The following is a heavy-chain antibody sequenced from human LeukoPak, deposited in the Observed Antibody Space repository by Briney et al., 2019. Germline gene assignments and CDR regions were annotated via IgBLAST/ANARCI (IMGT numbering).Heavy chain of an antibody. V-gene: IGHV4-39*01. J-gene: IGHJ4*02. CDR1: GGSISSSSYY. D-gene: IGHD3/OR15-3a*01. CDR2: IYYSGST. CDR3: ARQTGSGLFILP. Sequence: PSETLSLTCTVSGGSISSSSYYWGWIRQPPGKGLEWIGTIYYSGSTYYNPSLKSRVTISVDTSKNEFSLKLSSVTAADTAVYYCARQTGSGLFILPGGQGTLVTVSS.